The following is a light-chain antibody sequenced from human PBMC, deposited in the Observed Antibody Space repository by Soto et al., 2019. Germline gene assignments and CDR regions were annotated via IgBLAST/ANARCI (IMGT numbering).Light chain of an antibody. CDR3: QQYNTNSWT. Sequence: DIQMTQSRATLSASVGDRVTITCRASQNIRTWLAWYQQKPGKAPKLLIYDASSLKSGVPSRFSGGGSGTEFTLTISSLQPDDFTTYYCQQYNTNSWTFGQGTKVDIK. CDR1: QNIRTW. V-gene: IGKV1-5*01. CDR2: DAS. J-gene: IGKJ1*01.